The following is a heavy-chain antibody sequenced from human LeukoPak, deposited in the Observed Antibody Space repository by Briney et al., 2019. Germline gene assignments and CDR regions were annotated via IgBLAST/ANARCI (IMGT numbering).Heavy chain of an antibody. D-gene: IGHD5-18*01. Sequence: GGSLRLSCAASGFTFSSYGMSWVRQAPGKGLEWVSGISGSGGFTYYADSVKGRFTISRDNSKNTLYLQMGSLRAEDTAVYYCARESDTVMVSGTYFDYWGQGTLVTVSS. CDR2: ISGSGGFT. CDR1: GFTFSSYG. J-gene: IGHJ4*02. V-gene: IGHV3-23*01. CDR3: ARESDTVMVSGTYFDY.